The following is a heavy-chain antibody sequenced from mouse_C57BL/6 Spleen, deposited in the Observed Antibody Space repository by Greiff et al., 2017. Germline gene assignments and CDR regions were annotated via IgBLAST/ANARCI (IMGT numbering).Heavy chain of an antibody. V-gene: IGHV10-1*01. CDR3: VRQRDPYYAMDY. Sequence: DVMLVESGGGLVQPKGSLKLSCAASGFSFNTYAMNWVRQAPGKGLEWVARIRSKSNNYATYYADSVKDRFTISRDDSESMLYLQMNNLKTEDTAMYYCVRQRDPYYAMDYWGQGTSVTVSS. CDR2: IRSKSNNYAT. CDR1: GFSFNTYA. J-gene: IGHJ4*01.